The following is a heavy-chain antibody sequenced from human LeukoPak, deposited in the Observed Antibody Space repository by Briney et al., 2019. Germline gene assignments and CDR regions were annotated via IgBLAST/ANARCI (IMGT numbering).Heavy chain of an antibody. CDR3: ARVQTVELPYFDY. CDR1: GGSFSGCY. D-gene: IGHD4-11*01. V-gene: IGHV4-34*09. CDR2: INHSGST. Sequence: PSETLSLTCAVYGGSFSGCYWSWIRQPPGKGLEWIGEINHSGSTNYNPSLKSRVTISVDTSKNQFSLKLSSVTAADTAVYYCARVQTVELPYFDYWGQGTLVTVSS. J-gene: IGHJ4*02.